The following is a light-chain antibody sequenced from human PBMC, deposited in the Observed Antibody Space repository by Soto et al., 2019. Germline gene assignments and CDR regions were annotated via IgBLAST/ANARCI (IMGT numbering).Light chain of an antibody. V-gene: IGKV3-20*01. CDR1: QSVKTF. CDR3: QQYGRSGT. CDR2: ATS. J-gene: IGKJ1*01. Sequence: EIVLTQSPGTLSLSPGERATLSCRASQSVKTFLAWYQQKPVQAPRLLIYATSSRATGIPDRFSGSGSGTDFTLTISRLEPEDFAVYYCQQYGRSGTFGQGTKVDIK.